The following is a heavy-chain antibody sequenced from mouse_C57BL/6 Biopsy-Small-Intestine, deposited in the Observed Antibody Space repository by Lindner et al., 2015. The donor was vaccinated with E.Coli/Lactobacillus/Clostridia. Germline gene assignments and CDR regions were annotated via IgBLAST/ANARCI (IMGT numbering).Heavy chain of an antibody. CDR1: GYSFTTYG. V-gene: IGHV1-81*01. CDR3: ARTHGYYNYMDV. Sequence: SVKVSCKASGYSFTTYGISWVRQAPGQGLEWMGWISVYNGLTDYAQRFQDRVTMTTDLSTDTAYMELRSLRSDDTAVYYCARTHGYYNYMDVWGKGTSVTVSS. CDR2: ISVYNGLT. J-gene: IGHJ1*03. D-gene: IGHD1-1*01.